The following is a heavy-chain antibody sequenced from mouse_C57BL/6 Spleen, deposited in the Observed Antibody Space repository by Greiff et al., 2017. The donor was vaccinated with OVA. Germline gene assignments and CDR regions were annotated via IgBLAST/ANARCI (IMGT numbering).Heavy chain of an antibody. CDR3: ARDGYYQYYYAMDY. CDR1: GYTFTDYY. V-gene: IGHV1-76*01. Sequence: VQLQQSGAELVRPGASVKLSCKASGYTFTDYYINWVKQRPGQGLEWIARIYPGSGNTYYNEKFKGKATLTAEKSSSTAYMQLSSLTSEDSAVYFCARDGYYQYYYAMDYWGQGTSVTVSS. J-gene: IGHJ4*01. D-gene: IGHD2-3*01. CDR2: IYPGSGNT.